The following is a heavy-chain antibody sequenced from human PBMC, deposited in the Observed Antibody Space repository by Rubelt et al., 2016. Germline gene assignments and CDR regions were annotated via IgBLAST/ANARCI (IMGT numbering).Heavy chain of an antibody. CDR1: GYTFADYY. Sequence: QVQLVQSGAEVKRPGASVKVSCKASGYTFADYYMHWVRQAPGQGLEWMGWINPISGGTNYALKFQVRVTVTRDTSISTAYMELSRLRADETAVYYCARDVDTAMEGGYYFDYWGQGTLVTISS. D-gene: IGHD5-18*01. CDR3: ARDVDTAMEGGYYFDY. CDR2: INPISGGT. J-gene: IGHJ4*02. V-gene: IGHV1-2*02.